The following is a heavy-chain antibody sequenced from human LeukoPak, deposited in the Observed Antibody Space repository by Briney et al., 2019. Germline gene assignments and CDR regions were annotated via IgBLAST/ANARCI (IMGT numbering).Heavy chain of an antibody. V-gene: IGHV3-30*02. D-gene: IGHD3-10*01. CDR3: AKDQQGGAGSGRFDY. Sequence: GGSLRLSCAASGFTFSNYGMHWVRQAPGKGLEWVAFIRYDGSNKYYADSVKGRFTISRDISKNTFYLQMSSLTADDAALYYCAKDQQGGAGSGRFDYWGQGTLVTVSS. CDR2: IRYDGSNK. CDR1: GFTFSNYG. J-gene: IGHJ4*02.